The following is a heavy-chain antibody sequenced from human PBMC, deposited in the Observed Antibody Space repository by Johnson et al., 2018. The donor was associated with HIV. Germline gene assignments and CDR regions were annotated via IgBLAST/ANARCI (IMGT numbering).Heavy chain of an antibody. D-gene: IGHD4-17*01. V-gene: IGHV3-30-3*01. CDR3: ATHLSYYGDTLTDDGFDI. J-gene: IGHJ3*02. CDR2: ISYDGSNK. CDR1: GFTFSSYA. Sequence: QVQLVESGGGLVQPGRSLRLSCAASGFTFSSYAMHWVRQAPGKGLEWVAVISYDGSNKYYADSVKGRFTISRDNSKNTLYLQMNSLRAEDTAVYYCATHLSYYGDTLTDDGFDIWGRGTMVTVSS.